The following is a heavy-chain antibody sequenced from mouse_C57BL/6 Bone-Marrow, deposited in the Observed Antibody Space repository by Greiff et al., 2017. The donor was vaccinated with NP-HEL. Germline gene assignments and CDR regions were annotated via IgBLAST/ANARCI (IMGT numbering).Heavy chain of an antibody. CDR1: GYTFTDYN. CDR2: INPNNGGT. V-gene: IGHV1-18*01. CDR3: ARSGPFYYDYGY. Sequence: EVQLVESGPELVKPGASVKISCKASGYTFTDYNMDWVKQSHGKSLEWIGDINPNNGGTIYNQKFKGKATLTVDKSSSTAYMELRSLTSEDAAVYYGARSGPFYYDYGYWGKGTTLTVSS. D-gene: IGHD2-4*01. J-gene: IGHJ2*01.